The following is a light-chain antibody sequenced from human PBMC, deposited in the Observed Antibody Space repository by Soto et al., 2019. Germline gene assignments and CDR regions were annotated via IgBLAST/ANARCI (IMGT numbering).Light chain of an antibody. J-gene: IGKJ2*01. V-gene: IGKV1-39*01. CDR2: DAS. Sequence: DIQMTQSPSSLSASVGDRVTITCQASQSISNYLNWYQQKPGKAPNLLIYDASSLLSGVPSRFSGSGSGTDFTLTISSLQPEDFSIYYCQQSDSTPYTFGQGTKLEIK. CDR1: QSISNY. CDR3: QQSDSTPYT.